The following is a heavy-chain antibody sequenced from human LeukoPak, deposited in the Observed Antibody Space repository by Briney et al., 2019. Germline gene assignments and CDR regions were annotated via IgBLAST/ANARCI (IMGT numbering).Heavy chain of an antibody. CDR1: GYTFTGYY. CDR3: ARDPVSYPRSVGSN. Sequence: ASVKVSCKASGYTFTGYYMHWVRQAPGQGLEWMGWINPNSGGTNYAQKLQGRVTMTTDTSTSTAYMELRSLRSDDTAVYYCARDPVSYPRSVGSNWGQGTLVTVSS. CDR2: INPNSGGT. V-gene: IGHV1-2*02. J-gene: IGHJ4*02. D-gene: IGHD1-26*01.